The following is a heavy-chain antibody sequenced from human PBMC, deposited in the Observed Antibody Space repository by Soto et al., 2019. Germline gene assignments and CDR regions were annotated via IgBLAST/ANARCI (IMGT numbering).Heavy chain of an antibody. D-gene: IGHD3-10*01. Sequence: SETLSLTCAVYGGSFSGYYWSWIRQPPGKGLEWIGEINHSGSTNYNPSLKSRVTISVDKSKNQFSLKLSPLTAADTAVYYCASEGEVGVYGSGSYSTPRYYFDYWGQGTLVTVSS. CDR2: INHSGST. CDR3: ASEGEVGVYGSGSYSTPRYYFDY. J-gene: IGHJ4*02. V-gene: IGHV4-34*01. CDR1: GGSFSGYY.